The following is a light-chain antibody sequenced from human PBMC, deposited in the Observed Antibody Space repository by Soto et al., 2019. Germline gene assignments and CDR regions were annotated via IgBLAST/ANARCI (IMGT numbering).Light chain of an antibody. J-gene: IGKJ2*01. CDR3: QQRSGWYT. CDR2: GAS. V-gene: IGKV3D-20*02. Sequence: EIVLTQSPGTLSLSPGERATLSCRASQSVSNNYLAWYQQKPGQAPRLLIYGASSRATGIPDRFSGSGSATDFTLTISSLEPEDFAIYYCQQRSGWYTFGQGTKLEIK. CDR1: QSVSNNY.